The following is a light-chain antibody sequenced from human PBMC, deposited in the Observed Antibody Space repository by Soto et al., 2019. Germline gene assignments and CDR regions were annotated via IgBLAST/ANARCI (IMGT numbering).Light chain of an antibody. CDR2: DVT. V-gene: IGLV2-11*01. CDR3: CSYAGSYTYV. Sequence: QSVLAQPRSVSGSPGQSVTISCTGTSSDVVGYKYVSWYQHHPGKAPRLMIYDVTKRPSGVPDRFSGSKYGNTASLTISGLQADDEADYFCCSYAGSYTYVFGTGTKVTVL. J-gene: IGLJ1*01. CDR1: SSDVVGYKY.